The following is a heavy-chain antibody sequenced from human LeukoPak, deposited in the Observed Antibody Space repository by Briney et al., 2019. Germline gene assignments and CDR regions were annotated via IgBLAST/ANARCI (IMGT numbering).Heavy chain of an antibody. D-gene: IGHD2-15*01. CDR2: ISYDGSNK. V-gene: IGHV3-30*18. J-gene: IGHJ4*02. CDR1: GFTFSSYG. CDR3: AKDVDAYCSGGSCYLPVGY. Sequence: GSLRLSCAASGFTFSSYGMHWVRQAPGKGLEWVAVISYDGSNKYYADSVKGRFTISRDNSKNTLYLQMNSLRAEDTAVYYCAKDVDAYCSGGSCYLPVGYWGQGTLVTVSS.